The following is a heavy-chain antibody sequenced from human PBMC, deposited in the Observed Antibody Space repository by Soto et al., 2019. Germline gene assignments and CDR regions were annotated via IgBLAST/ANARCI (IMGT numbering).Heavy chain of an antibody. J-gene: IGHJ4*02. Sequence: SETLSLTCSVSGGSINGYYWSWIRQPPGKGLEWIGYIHYSGSTNYNPSLTSRVTISLETSKNQLSLKLSSVTAADTAVYYCARHMYNWNYFDYWGQGTMVTVYS. CDR2: IHYSGST. D-gene: IGHD1-20*01. CDR3: ARHMYNWNYFDY. CDR1: GGSINGYY. V-gene: IGHV4-59*01.